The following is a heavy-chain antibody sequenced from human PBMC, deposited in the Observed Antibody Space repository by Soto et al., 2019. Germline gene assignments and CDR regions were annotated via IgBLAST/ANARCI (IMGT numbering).Heavy chain of an antibody. CDR3: AKDGYSSSWNGFFEY. Sequence: ASVKVSCAASGFTFGDFAMSWVRQAPGKGLEWVSGISGSGGSTHYPDSVKGRFTISRDNSKNTLYLQMNSLRAEDAAVYYCAKDGYSSSWNGFFEYWGQGNQVTSPQ. J-gene: IGHJ4*02. V-gene: IGHV3-23*01. CDR1: GFTFGDFA. D-gene: IGHD6-13*01. CDR2: ISGSGGST.